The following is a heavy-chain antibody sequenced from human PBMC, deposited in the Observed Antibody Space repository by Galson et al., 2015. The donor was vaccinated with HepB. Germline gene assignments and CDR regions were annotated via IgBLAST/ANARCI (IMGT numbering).Heavy chain of an antibody. V-gene: IGHV3-53*01. Sequence: SLRLSCAASGFSVRTTYFSWVRQTPGLGLQWVSDIYSGGRTYYADSVKGRFTVSRDTSKNTLYLQMNNLRAEDTALYYCAREQDWAYHYWGQGALVTVSS. CDR1: GFSVRTTY. CDR3: AREQDWAYHY. J-gene: IGHJ4*02. D-gene: IGHD2-15*01. CDR2: IYSGGRT.